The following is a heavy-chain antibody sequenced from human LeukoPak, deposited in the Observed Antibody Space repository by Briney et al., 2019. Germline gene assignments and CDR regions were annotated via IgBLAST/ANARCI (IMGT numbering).Heavy chain of an antibody. J-gene: IGHJ6*03. D-gene: IGHD2-2*01. CDR2: INPNSGGT. CDR1: GYTFTGYY. CDR3: ARDSVGYCSSSSCYLYYMGV. V-gene: IGHV1-2*02. Sequence: GASVKVSCKASGYTFTGYYMHWVRQAPGQGLEWMGWINPNSGGTNYAQKFQGRVTMTRDTSISTAYMELSRLRSDDTALYYCARDSVGYCSSSSCYLYYMGVWGKGTTVTVSS.